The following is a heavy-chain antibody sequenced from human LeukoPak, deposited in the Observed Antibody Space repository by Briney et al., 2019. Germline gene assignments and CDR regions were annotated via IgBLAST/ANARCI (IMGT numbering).Heavy chain of an antibody. J-gene: IGHJ4*02. Sequence: ASVKVSCKASGGTFSSYAISWVRQAPGQGLEWMGGIIPIFGTANYAQKFQGRVTITADESTSPAYMELSSLRSEDTAVYYCASILSLQLWLHQWGQGSLVTVSS. CDR1: GGTFSSYA. V-gene: IGHV1-69*01. D-gene: IGHD5-18*01. CDR3: ASILSLQLWLHQ. CDR2: IIPIFGTA.